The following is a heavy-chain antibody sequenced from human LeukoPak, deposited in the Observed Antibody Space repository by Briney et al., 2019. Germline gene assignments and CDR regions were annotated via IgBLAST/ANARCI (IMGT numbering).Heavy chain of an antibody. CDR3: VKGLVQTTMSYSVDY. J-gene: IGHJ4*02. CDR2: ISSDGSKN. D-gene: IGHD1-1*01. Sequence: GRSLRLSCAASGFTFTNYAMHWVRQTPGKGLEWVALISSDGSKNIYADPVKGRFTVSRDNSKDTLYLQMNSLRAEDTAVYYCVKGLVQTTMSYSVDYWGQGALVTVSS. CDR1: GFTFTNYA. V-gene: IGHV3-30*18.